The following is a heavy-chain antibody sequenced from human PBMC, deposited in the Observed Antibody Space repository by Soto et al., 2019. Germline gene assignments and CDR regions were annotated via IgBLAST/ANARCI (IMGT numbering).Heavy chain of an antibody. Sequence: GGSLRLSCAASGFTFSSYGMHWVRQAPGKGLEWVAVISYDGSNKYYADSVKGRFTISRDNSKNTLYLQMNSLRAEDTAVYYCALTYYDILTGYSRAFDIWGQGTMVTVSS. J-gene: IGHJ3*02. CDR1: GFTFSSYG. D-gene: IGHD3-9*01. CDR2: ISYDGSNK. CDR3: ALTYYDILTGYSRAFDI. V-gene: IGHV3-30*03.